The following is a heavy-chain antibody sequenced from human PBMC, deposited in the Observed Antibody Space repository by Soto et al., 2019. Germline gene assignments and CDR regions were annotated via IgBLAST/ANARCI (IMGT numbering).Heavy chain of an antibody. V-gene: IGHV3-9*01. D-gene: IGHD3-10*01. CDR1: GFTFDDYA. Sequence: GGSLRLSCAASGFTFDDYAMHWVRQAPGKGLEWVSGISWNSGSIDYADSVKGRFTISRDNAKNSLYLQMNSLRAEDTALYYCAKDLKTSHGSGSYPYSKPWFDPWGQGTLVTVSS. J-gene: IGHJ5*02. CDR3: AKDLKTSHGSGSYPYSKPWFDP. CDR2: ISWNSGSI.